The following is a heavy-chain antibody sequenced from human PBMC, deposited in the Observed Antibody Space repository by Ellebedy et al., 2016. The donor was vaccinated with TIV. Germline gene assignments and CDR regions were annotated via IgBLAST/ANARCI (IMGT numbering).Heavy chain of an antibody. Sequence: MPGGSLRLSCAVYNGSFTHYFWSWVRQPPGKGLGWSGEINASGTTNNNPSLKNRVTISVDTPKRQFSLRLTSVTAADTAVYYCARARGQYLYGSGSYFTNWGQGEMVTVSS. CDR1: NGSFTHYF. J-gene: IGHJ4*02. V-gene: IGHV4-34*01. CDR3: ARARGQYLYGSGSYFTN. CDR2: INASGTT. D-gene: IGHD3-10*01.